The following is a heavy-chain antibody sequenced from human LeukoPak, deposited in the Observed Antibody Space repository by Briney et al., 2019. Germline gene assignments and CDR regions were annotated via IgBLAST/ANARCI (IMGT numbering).Heavy chain of an antibody. CDR2: INPSGGST. CDR1: GYTFTSYY. D-gene: IGHD4-17*01. V-gene: IGHV1-46*01. CDR3: ARGPNGDYGAPDDAFDI. J-gene: IGHJ3*02. Sequence: GASVKVSCKASGYTFTSYYMHWVRQAPGQGLEWMGIINPSGGSTSYAQKFQGRVTMTRDMSTSTVYMELSSLRSEDTAVYYCARGPNGDYGAPDDAFDIWGQGTMVTVSS.